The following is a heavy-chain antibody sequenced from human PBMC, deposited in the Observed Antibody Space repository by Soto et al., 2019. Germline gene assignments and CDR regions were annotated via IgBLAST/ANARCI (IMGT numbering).Heavy chain of an antibody. J-gene: IGHJ6*03. D-gene: IGHD6-13*01. CDR2: IYYSGST. Sequence: SETLSLTCTVSGGSISSYYWGWIRQPPGKGLEWIGYIYYSGSTKYNPSLESRVTISVDMSKSQFFLMLGSVTAADTAVYYCARLSGTYPHYSFLYYMDVWGKGTTVTVPS. CDR1: GGSISSYY. CDR3: ARLSGTYPHYSFLYYMDV. V-gene: IGHV4-59*08.